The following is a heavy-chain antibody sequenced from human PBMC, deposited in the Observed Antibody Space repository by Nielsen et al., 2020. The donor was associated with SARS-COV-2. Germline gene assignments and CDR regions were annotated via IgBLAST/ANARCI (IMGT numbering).Heavy chain of an antibody. Sequence: GESLKISCAASGFIFSNYWMSWVRQAPGKGLEWVANIKQDGTEKYYVDSVKGRFTISRDNAKNSMYLQMNSLRVEDTAVYYCARVGGSSWYFDNWGQGTLVTVSS. CDR3: ARVGGSSWYFDN. CDR2: IKQDGTEK. V-gene: IGHV3-7*03. CDR1: GFIFSNYW. J-gene: IGHJ4*02. D-gene: IGHD6-13*01.